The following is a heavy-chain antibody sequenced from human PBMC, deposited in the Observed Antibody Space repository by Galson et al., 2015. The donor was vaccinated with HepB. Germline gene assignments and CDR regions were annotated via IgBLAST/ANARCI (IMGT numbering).Heavy chain of an antibody. Sequence: SLRLSCAASGFTFSSYAMHWVRQAPGKGLEWVAVISYDGSNKYYADSVKGRFTISRDNSKNTLYLQMNSLRAEDTAVYYCARDPRYSSGWYLVGYFDYWGQGTLATVSS. V-gene: IGHV3-30-3*01. CDR2: ISYDGSNK. D-gene: IGHD6-19*01. CDR1: GFTFSSYA. CDR3: ARDPRYSSGWYLVGYFDY. J-gene: IGHJ4*02.